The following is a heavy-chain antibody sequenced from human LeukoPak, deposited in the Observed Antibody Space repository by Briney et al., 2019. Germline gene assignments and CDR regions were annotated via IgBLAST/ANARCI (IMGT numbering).Heavy chain of an antibody. Sequence: PGGSLRLSCAASGFTFSDYYMSWIRQAPGKGLEWVSYISDRTSDTNYIDSVKGRFTISRDNAKNSLYLQMNSLRAEDTAVYYCTRVGSPGSVDYWGQGTLITVSS. J-gene: IGHJ4*02. V-gene: IGHV3-11*06. CDR2: ISDRTSDT. D-gene: IGHD1-1*01. CDR3: TRVGSPGSVDY. CDR1: GFTFSDYY.